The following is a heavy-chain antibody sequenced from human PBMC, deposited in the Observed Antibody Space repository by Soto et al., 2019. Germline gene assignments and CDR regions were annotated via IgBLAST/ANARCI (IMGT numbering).Heavy chain of an antibody. Sequence: GGSLRLSCAASGFTFSSYGMHWVRQAPGKGLEWVAVIWYDGSNKYYADSVKGRFTISRDNSKNTLYLQMNSLRAEDTAVYYCARVFRCAADPYYYYYYGMDVWGQGNTVPACS. CDR3: ARVFRCAADPYYYYYYGMDV. J-gene: IGHJ6*02. CDR1: GFTFSSYG. CDR2: IWYDGSNK. V-gene: IGHV3-33*01. D-gene: IGHD6-13*01.